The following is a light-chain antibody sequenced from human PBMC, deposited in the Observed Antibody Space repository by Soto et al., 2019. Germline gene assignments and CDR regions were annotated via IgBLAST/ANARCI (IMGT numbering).Light chain of an antibody. J-gene: IGKJ5*01. CDR3: QQFNSYPIT. Sequence: DIQMTQSPSSLSASVGDRVTITCQASQDISNYLNWYQQKPGKAPKLLIYDASNLETGVPSRFRGSGSGTDFTFTISSLQPEDIATYYCQQFNSYPITFGQGTRLEIK. CDR2: DAS. V-gene: IGKV1-33*01. CDR1: QDISNY.